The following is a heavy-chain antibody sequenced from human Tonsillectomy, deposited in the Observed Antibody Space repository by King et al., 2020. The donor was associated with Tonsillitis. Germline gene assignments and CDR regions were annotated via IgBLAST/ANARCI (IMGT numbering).Heavy chain of an antibody. CDR2: ISSSSSTI. Sequence: VQLVESGGGLVQPGGSLRLSCAASGFTFSSYSMNWVRQAPGKGLEWVSYISSSSSTIYYADSVKGRFTISRDNAKNSLYLQMNSLRDEDTAVYYCARIHTRADYDFWSGYLGGGWFDPWGQGTLAT. CDR3: ARIHTRADYDFWSGYLGGGWFDP. D-gene: IGHD3-3*01. CDR1: GFTFSSYS. V-gene: IGHV3-48*02. J-gene: IGHJ5*02.